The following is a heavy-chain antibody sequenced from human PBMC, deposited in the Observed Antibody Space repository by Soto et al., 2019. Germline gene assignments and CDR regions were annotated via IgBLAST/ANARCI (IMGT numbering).Heavy chain of an antibody. D-gene: IGHD5-12*01. V-gene: IGHV6-1*01. J-gene: IGHJ5*02. Sequence: PSETLSLTCAISGDSVSSNTASWNWIRQSPSRGLEWLGRTYFRSKWYNDYAVSVKSRIIINPDTSNNQFSLQLNSVIPEDTAVYFCAKGDNLGPKTGYAFDPWGQGIMVTVS. CDR3: AKGDNLGPKTGYAFDP. CDR2: TYFRSKWYN. CDR1: GDSVSSNTAS.